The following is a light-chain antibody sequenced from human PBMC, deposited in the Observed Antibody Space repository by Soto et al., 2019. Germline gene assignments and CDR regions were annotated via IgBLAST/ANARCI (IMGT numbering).Light chain of an antibody. CDR1: SSDVGGYNY. CDR2: DVS. V-gene: IGLV2-14*01. Sequence: QSALTQPASVSGSPGQSITISCTGTSSDVGGYNYVSWYQQHPGKVPKLMIYDVSNRPSGVSNRFSGSKSGNTASLTISGLQAEDEADYYCSSYTSSSPDVFGTGTKLTVL. J-gene: IGLJ1*01. CDR3: SSYTSSSPDV.